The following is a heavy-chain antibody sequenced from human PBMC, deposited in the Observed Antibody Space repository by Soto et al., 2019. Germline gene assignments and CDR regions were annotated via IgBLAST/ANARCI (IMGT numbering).Heavy chain of an antibody. CDR1: GYTFTNHW. Sequence: GESLKISCNCSGYTFTNHWISWVRQKPGQGLEWMGRIDPSDSRTKYNPSFEGHVTISVDKSIGATFLQWSSLEASDTAVYYCARRHGYSYDFDYWGQGTLVTVSS. CDR2: IDPSDSRT. D-gene: IGHD5-18*01. CDR3: ARRHGYSYDFDY. V-gene: IGHV5-10-1*01. J-gene: IGHJ4*02.